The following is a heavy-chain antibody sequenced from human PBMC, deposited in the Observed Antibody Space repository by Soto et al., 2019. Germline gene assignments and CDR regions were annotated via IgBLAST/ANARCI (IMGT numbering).Heavy chain of an antibody. D-gene: IGHD3-10*01. CDR2: INPNTSAT. CDR1: GYIFTGYF. J-gene: IGHJ6*02. Sequence: ASVKVSCKASGYIFTGYFIQWLRQAPGQGLEWMGWINPNTSATNYAQKFQGRVTMTRDTSLGTAYMELASLRPDDTALYYCARLQTGFRFYNYYGMDVWGQGTTVTVSS. V-gene: IGHV1-2*02. CDR3: ARLQTGFRFYNYYGMDV.